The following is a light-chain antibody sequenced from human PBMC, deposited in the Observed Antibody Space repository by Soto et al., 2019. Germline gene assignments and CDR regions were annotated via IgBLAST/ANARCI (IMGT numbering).Light chain of an antibody. CDR3: VSYTTSASYV. V-gene: IGLV2-14*01. Sequence: QSVLAQPASVSGSPGQSITISCTGTSSDVGNYIFVSWYRQHPGKAPKLMIYDINNRPSGVSNRFSGSKSGNTASLTISGLQAEDEADYYCVSYTTSASYVFXTGTNVTVL. CDR1: SSDVGNYIF. CDR2: DIN. J-gene: IGLJ1*01.